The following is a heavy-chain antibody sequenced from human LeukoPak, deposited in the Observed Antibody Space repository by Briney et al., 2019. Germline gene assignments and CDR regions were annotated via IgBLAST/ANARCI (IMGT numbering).Heavy chain of an antibody. CDR1: GFTFSSYFSSYA. CDR3: ARDHNWGFDY. J-gene: IGHJ4*02. CDR2: ISGSGGST. V-gene: IGHV3-23*01. D-gene: IGHD7-27*01. Sequence: GGSLRLSCAASGFTFSSYFSSYAMSWVRQAPGKGLEWVSGISGSGGSTYYADSVKGRFTISRDNAKNSLYLQMNSLRAEDTAVYYCARDHNWGFDYWGQGTLVTVSS.